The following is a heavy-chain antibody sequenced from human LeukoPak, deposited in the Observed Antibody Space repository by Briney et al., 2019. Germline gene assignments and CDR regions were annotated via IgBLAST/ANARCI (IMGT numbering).Heavy chain of an antibody. CDR2: IGGSTGST. CDR1: GFPFSNYA. CDR3: AKGPVSAIVGATTLDY. D-gene: IGHD1-26*01. V-gene: IGHV3-23*01. J-gene: IGHJ4*02. Sequence: GGSVRLSCAPCGFPFSNYAMNGVRQAPGKGVEGVSLIGGSTGSTYYADSVKGRFSISRDNSTSTVYLQMNSLRVEDAAVYYCAKGPVSAIVGATTLDYWGQGTLVTVSS.